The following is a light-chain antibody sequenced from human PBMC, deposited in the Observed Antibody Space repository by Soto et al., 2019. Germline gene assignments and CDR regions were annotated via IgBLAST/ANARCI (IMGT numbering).Light chain of an antibody. V-gene: IGLV3-21*04. Sequence: SYELTQPPSVSVAPGKTARITCGGNNIGSKSVHWYQQKPGQAPVLVIYYDSNRPSGIPERFSGSNSGNTATLTISRVEAGDEADYSCQVWNSSSDHAVCGGAPQLPVL. CDR2: YDS. CDR1: NIGSKS. CDR3: QVWNSSSDHAV. J-gene: IGLJ7*01.